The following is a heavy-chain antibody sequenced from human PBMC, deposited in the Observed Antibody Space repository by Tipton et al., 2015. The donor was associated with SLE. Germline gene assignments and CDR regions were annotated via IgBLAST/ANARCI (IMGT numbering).Heavy chain of an antibody. J-gene: IGHJ3*02. CDR3: ARTWAARPDAFDI. CDR2: FSHSGISSGST. CDR1: GGSFSGNY. D-gene: IGHD6-6*01. Sequence: TLSLTCAVNGGSFSGNYWTWIRQPPGKGLEWIGDFSHSGISSGSTNYNPSLKSRVTISVDTSKNQFSLKLSSVTAADTAVYYCARTWAARPDAFDIWGQGTMVTVAS. V-gene: IGHV4-34*01.